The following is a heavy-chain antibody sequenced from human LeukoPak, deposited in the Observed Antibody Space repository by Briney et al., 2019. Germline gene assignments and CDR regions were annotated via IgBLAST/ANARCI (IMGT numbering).Heavy chain of an antibody. J-gene: IGHJ6*02. D-gene: IGHD3-10*01. CDR3: AREHVLLWFGELSDLYGMDV. CDR1: GGSISSYY. CDR2: IYTSGST. V-gene: IGHV4-4*07. Sequence: SETLSLTCTVSGGSISSYYWSWIRQPAGKGLEWIGRIYTSGSTNYDPSLKSRVTMSVDTSKNQFSLKLSPVTAADTAVYYCAREHVLLWFGELSDLYGMDVWGQGTTVTVSS.